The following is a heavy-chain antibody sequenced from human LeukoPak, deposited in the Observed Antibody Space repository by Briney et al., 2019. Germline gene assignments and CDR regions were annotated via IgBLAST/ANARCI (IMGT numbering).Heavy chain of an antibody. CDR1: GFTFRSTW. V-gene: IGHV3-7*01. D-gene: IGHD1-26*01. Sequence: GGSLRLSCVASGFTFRSTWMAWVRQAPGKGLEWVANINQDATTKHYVDSVKDRFTISRDNAKNSLYLQMNSLTVDDTAVYYRARDQTGSLDYWGQGTLVTVSS. CDR2: INQDATTK. J-gene: IGHJ4*02. CDR3: ARDQTGSLDY.